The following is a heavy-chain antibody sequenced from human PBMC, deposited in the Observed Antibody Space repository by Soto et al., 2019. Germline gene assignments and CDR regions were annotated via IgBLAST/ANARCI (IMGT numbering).Heavy chain of an antibody. CDR3: ARDLAAGTCDY. CDR1: GYTFNSYA. J-gene: IGHJ4*02. V-gene: IGHV1-18*01. CDR2: ISAYNGNT. D-gene: IGHD6-13*01. Sequence: QVPLVQSGAEVKKPGASVKVSCKASGYTFNSYAISWVRQAPGQGLEWMGWISAYNGNTNYAQMLQGRVTMTTDTSTSTAYMELRSLRSDDTAVDYCARDLAAGTCDYWGQGTLVTVSS.